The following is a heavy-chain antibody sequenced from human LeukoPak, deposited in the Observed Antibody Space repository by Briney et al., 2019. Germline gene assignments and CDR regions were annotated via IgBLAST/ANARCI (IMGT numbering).Heavy chain of an antibody. Sequence: AASVKVSCKASGYTFTGYYMHWVRQAPGQGLEWMGWINPNSGGTYYAQKFQGRVTMTSDTSISTAYMELSRLRSDDTAVYYCARSPHILTGENFDYWGQGTLVTVSS. J-gene: IGHJ4*02. D-gene: IGHD3-9*01. CDR1: GYTFTGYY. CDR2: INPNSGGT. V-gene: IGHV1-2*02. CDR3: ARSPHILTGENFDY.